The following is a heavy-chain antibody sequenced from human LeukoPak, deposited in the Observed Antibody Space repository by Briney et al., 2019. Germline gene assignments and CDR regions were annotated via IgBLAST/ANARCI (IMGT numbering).Heavy chain of an antibody. Sequence: GGSLRLSCAVSGITLSNYGMSWVRQAPGKGLGWVAGISGSGGRTTYADSVKGRFTISRDNPKNTLYLQMSSLRVEDTAVYFCARRGVVIRVILVGFHKEAYYFDSWGQGALVTVSS. D-gene: IGHD3-22*01. J-gene: IGHJ4*02. V-gene: IGHV3-23*01. CDR1: GITLSNYG. CDR3: ARRGVVIRVILVGFHKEAYYFDS. CDR2: ISGSGGRT.